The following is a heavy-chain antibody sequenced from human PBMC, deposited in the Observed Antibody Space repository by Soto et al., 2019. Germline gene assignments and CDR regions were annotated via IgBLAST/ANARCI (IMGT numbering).Heavy chain of an antibody. Sequence: PGGPLSLSCGASGFTFDDSAMHWVRKAPGKGLEWVSGISWNSGSIGYADSVKGRFTISRDNAKNSLYLQMNRLRAEDTALYYCSKSPYSNYAHGIHVWGQGTTVTVSS. J-gene: IGHJ6*02. CDR1: GFTFDDSA. V-gene: IGHV3-9*01. D-gene: IGHD4-4*01. CDR2: ISWNSGSI. CDR3: SKSPYSNYAHGIHV.